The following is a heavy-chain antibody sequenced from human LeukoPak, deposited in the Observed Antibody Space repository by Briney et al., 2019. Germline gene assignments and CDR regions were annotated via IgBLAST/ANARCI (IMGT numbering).Heavy chain of an antibody. V-gene: IGHV3-30*03. CDR3: ARVGSSGWYPNFDY. Sequence: GGSLRLSCAASGFTFSSYGMHWVRQAPGKGLEWVAVISYDGSNKYYADSVKGRFTISRDNSKNTLYLQMNSLRAEDTAVYYCARVGSSGWYPNFDYWGQGTLVTVSS. J-gene: IGHJ4*02. CDR1: GFTFSSYG. D-gene: IGHD6-19*01. CDR2: ISYDGSNK.